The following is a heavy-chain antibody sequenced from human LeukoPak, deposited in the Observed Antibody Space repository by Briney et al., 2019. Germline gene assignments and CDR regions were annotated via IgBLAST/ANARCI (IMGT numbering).Heavy chain of an antibody. CDR2: INPNSGGT. D-gene: IGHD6-6*01. J-gene: IGHJ4*02. CDR3: ARARSIIAARRGVYFDY. CDR1: GYTFTGYY. Sequence: GASVKVPCKASGYTFTGYYMHWVRQAPGQGLEWMGWINPNSGGTNYAQKFQGRVTMTRDTSISTAYMELSRLRSDDTAVYYCARARSIIAARRGVYFDYWGQGTLVTVSS. V-gene: IGHV1-2*02.